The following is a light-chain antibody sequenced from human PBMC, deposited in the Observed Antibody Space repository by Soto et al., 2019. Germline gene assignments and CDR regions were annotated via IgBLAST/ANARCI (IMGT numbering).Light chain of an antibody. Sequence: QSVLTQPPSVTGAPGQRGTIYCTWNNSNIGTGYGIYWYQQFPGTAPRLLIYGDNNRPSGVPDRCSGSKSGTSASLAITGLQAEDEAEYYCQSYDTSPFDLMFGGGTKLTVL. CDR3: QSYDTSPFDLM. CDR2: GDN. CDR1: NSNIGTGYG. J-gene: IGLJ3*02. V-gene: IGLV1-40*01.